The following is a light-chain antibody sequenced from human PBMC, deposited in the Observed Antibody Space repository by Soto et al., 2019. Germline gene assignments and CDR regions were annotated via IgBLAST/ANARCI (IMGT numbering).Light chain of an antibody. J-gene: IGLJ1*01. CDR1: TSNIGSNY. Sequence: QSVLTQPPSASGTPGQGVTISCSESTSNIGSNYVYWYQQLLGTAPKLLIYRNNQRPSGVPDRFSGSKSGTSASLAISGLRSDDEADYFCATWDDSLNGFYVFGTGTKVTVL. V-gene: IGLV1-47*01. CDR2: RNN. CDR3: ATWDDSLNGFYV.